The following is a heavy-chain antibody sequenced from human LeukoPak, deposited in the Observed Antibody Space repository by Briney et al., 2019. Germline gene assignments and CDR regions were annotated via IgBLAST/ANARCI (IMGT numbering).Heavy chain of an antibody. D-gene: IGHD3-22*01. J-gene: IGHJ3*02. CDR2: ISGSGGST. V-gene: IGHV3-23*01. CDR1: GFTFSSYA. Sequence: GGSLRLSCAASGFTFSSYAMSWVRQAPGKGLEWVSAISGSGGSTYYADSVKGRFTISRDNSKNTLYLQMNSLRAEDTAVYYCAKARDSSGYPHDAFDIWGQGTMVTISS. CDR3: AKARDSSGYPHDAFDI.